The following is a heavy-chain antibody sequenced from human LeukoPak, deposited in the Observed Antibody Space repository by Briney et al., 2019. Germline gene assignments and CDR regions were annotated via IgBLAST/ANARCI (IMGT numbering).Heavy chain of an antibody. V-gene: IGHV1-69*05. CDR3: ARDLGTGYCSSTSCYRGFDP. CDR1: GGTSSSYA. Sequence: SVKVSCKASGGTSSSYAISWVRQAPGQGLEWMGGIIPIFGTANYAQKFQGRVTITTDESTSTAYMELSSLRSEDTAVYYCARDLGTGYCSSTSCYRGFDPWGQGTLVTVSS. CDR2: IIPIFGTA. J-gene: IGHJ5*02. D-gene: IGHD2-2*01.